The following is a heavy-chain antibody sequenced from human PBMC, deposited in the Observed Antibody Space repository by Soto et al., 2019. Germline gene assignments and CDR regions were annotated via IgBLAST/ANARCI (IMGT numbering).Heavy chain of an antibody. CDR2: IWYDGSNK. J-gene: IGHJ6*02. D-gene: IGHD4-17*01. Sequence: GGSLRLSCAASGFAFSSYGMHWVRQAPGKGLEWVAVIWYDGSNKYYADSVKGRFTISRDNSKNTLYLQMNSLRAEDTAVYYCARDGTTVTSESRGYYYYGMDVWGQGTTVTVSS. V-gene: IGHV3-33*01. CDR3: ARDGTTVTSESRGYYYYGMDV. CDR1: GFAFSSYG.